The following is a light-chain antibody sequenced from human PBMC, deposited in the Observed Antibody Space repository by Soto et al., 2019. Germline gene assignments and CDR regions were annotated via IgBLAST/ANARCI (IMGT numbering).Light chain of an antibody. Sequence: EIVFTHSPSTRSVSPGETASLSFMASQSAGNFLAWYQQKPGQAPRLLIYYISTRATGIPARFSGSGSGTEFTLTINSLQSEDSAVYYCQQHNQWPINFGQGTRLEIK. CDR1: QSAGNF. CDR2: YIS. CDR3: QQHNQWPIN. J-gene: IGKJ5*01. V-gene: IGKV3D-15*01.